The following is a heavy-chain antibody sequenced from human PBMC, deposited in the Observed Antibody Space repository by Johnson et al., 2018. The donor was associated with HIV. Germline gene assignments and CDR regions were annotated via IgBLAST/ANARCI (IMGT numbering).Heavy chain of an antibody. CDR1: GFTVSSNY. CDR2: ISGSGGST. Sequence: VQLVESGGGLVQSGGSLRLSCGASGFTVSSNYMNWVRQAPGKGLEWVSVISGSGGSTYYADSVKGRFTLSRDNSKNTLYLQMNSLRAEDTAVYYCAKIMSKWSVDDDAFDVWGQGTMVTVSS. D-gene: IGHD2-15*01. J-gene: IGHJ3*01. V-gene: IGHV3-23*04. CDR3: AKIMSKWSVDDDAFDV.